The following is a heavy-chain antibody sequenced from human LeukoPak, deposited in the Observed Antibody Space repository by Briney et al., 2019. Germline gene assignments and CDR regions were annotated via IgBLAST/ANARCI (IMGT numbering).Heavy chain of an antibody. CDR2: INHSGST. CDR1: GGSFSGYY. CDR3: ARVRCSGGSCPYYYYYYYMDV. Sequence: SETLSLIYAVYGGSFSGYYWSWIRQPPGKGLEGIGEINHSGSTNYNPPLKSRVTITVDTSKNQFSLKLRFVTAADTAVYYCARVRCSGGSCPYYYYYYYMDVWGKGTTVTVSS. D-gene: IGHD2-15*01. J-gene: IGHJ6*03. V-gene: IGHV4-34*01.